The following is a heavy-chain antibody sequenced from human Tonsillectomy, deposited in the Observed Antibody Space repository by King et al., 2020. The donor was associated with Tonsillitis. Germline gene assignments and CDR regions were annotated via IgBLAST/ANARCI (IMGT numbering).Heavy chain of an antibody. D-gene: IGHD3-10*01. CDR2: ISSSSDTI. CDR3: ARESFRELFSIYYYYYYYMDV. J-gene: IGHJ6*03. CDR1: GFTFSSHS. V-gene: IGHV3-48*01. Sequence: VQLVESGGGLVQPGGSLRLSCAASGFTFSSHSMNWVRQAPGKGLEWVSYISSSSDTIYYADSLKGRFTISRDNAKNSLFLQMKSLRAEDTAVYYWARESFRELFSIYYYYYYYMDVWGKGTTVTVSS.